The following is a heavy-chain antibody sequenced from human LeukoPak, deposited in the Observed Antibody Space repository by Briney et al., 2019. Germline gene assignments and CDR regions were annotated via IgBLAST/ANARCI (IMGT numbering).Heavy chain of an antibody. CDR1: GGSISSSSYY. CDR3: ARRYFDWLLYLFDY. J-gene: IGHJ4*02. V-gene: IGHV4-39*07. Sequence: SETLSLTCTVSGGSISSSSYYWGWIRQPPGKGLEWIGSIYYSGSTYYNPSLKSRVTISVDTSKNQFSLKLSSVTAADTAVYYCARRYFDWLLYLFDYWGQGTLVTVSS. CDR2: IYYSGST. D-gene: IGHD3-9*01.